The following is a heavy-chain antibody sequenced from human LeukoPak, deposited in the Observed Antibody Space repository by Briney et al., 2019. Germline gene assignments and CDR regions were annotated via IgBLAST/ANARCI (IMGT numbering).Heavy chain of an antibody. CDR3: ARGPSGYHNT. D-gene: IGHD5-12*01. V-gene: IGHV3-74*01. CDR1: GFTFSSYW. Sequence: GGSLRLSCAASGFTFSSYWLHWVRHAPGKGLMWVSRINSDGSSTTYAGSVKGRFTISRDNSKNTLYLQMNSLRAEDTAVYYCARGPSGYHNTGGQGTLVTVSS. J-gene: IGHJ4*02. CDR2: INSDGSST.